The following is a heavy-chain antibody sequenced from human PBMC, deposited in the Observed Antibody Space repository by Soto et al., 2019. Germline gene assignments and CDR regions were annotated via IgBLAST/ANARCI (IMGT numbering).Heavy chain of an antibody. Sequence: SETLSLTCAVSGGSISSGGYYWSWIRQPPGKGLEWIGYIYYSGSTNYNPSLKSRVTISVDTSKNQFSLKLSSVTAADTAVYYCARVEGNDYVIDYWGQGTLVTVSS. CDR3: ARVEGNDYVIDY. V-gene: IGHV4-61*08. CDR2: IYYSGST. CDR1: GGSISSGGYY. D-gene: IGHD4-17*01. J-gene: IGHJ4*02.